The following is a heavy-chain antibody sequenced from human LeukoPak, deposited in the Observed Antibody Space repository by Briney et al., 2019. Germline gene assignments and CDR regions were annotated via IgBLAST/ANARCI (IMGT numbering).Heavy chain of an antibody. J-gene: IGHJ4*02. CDR3: VKVDT. Sequence: GGSLRLSCVASEFTFSTSGMHWVRQSPGKGLDWVAFMRNDGNKKNYAESVKGRFTISRDNSRNTLYLQMDSLSAEDTAVYYCVKVDTWGQGTLVTVSS. V-gene: IGHV3-30*02. D-gene: IGHD3-22*01. CDR2: MRNDGNKK. CDR1: EFTFSTSG.